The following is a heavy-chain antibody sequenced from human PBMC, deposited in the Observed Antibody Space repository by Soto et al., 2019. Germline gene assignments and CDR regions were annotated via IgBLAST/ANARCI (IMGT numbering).Heavy chain of an antibody. CDR1: GGSISSTSYY. D-gene: IGHD1-26*01. Sequence: PSETLSLTCTVSGGSISSTSYYWVWIRQPPGKGLEWIGSLYYSGSTYYNPSLKSRVTISVDTSENQFSLKLSSVTAADTAVYYCARRHRSAIDYWGQGTLVTVYS. V-gene: IGHV4-39*01. CDR3: ARRHRSAIDY. J-gene: IGHJ4*02. CDR2: LYYSGST.